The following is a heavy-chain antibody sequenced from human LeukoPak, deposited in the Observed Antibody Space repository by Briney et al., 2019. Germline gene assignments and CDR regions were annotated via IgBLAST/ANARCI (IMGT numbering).Heavy chain of an antibody. CDR2: IYYSGST. D-gene: IGHD2-2*01. J-gene: IGHJ3*02. CDR3: ARGVAYQLLVDAFDI. Sequence: PSQTLSLTCTVSGGSISSGGYYWSWIRQHPGKGLEWIGYIYYSGSTYHNPSLKSRVTISVDTSKNQFSLKLSSVTAADTAVYYCARGVAYQLLVDAFDIWGQGTMVTVSS. CDR1: GGSISSGGYY. V-gene: IGHV4-31*03.